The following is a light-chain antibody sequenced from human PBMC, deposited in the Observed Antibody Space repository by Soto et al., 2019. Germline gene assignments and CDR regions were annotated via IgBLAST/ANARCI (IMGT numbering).Light chain of an antibody. CDR2: GTS. V-gene: IGKV3-20*01. J-gene: IGKJ5*01. Sequence: EIVLTQSPGTLSLSPGERATLSCRASQSLSSSYLAWYQQKPGQAPRLLIYGTSIRATGIPDRFSGSGSGTDFTLTISSLQSEDFAVYYCQQYHNWPPITFGQGTRLEIK. CDR3: QQYHNWPPIT. CDR1: QSLSSSY.